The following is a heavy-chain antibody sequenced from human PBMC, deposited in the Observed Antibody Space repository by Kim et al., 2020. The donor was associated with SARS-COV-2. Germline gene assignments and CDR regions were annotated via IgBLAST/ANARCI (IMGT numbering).Heavy chain of an antibody. J-gene: IGHJ2*01. CDR3: ARALGGEWELSHWYFDL. D-gene: IGHD1-26*01. V-gene: IGHV4-59*01. Sequence: SETLSLTCTVSGGSISSYYWSWIRQPPGKGLEWIGYIYYSGSTNYNPSLKSRVTISVDTSKNQFSLKLSSVTAADTAVYYCARALGGEWELSHWYFDLWGRGTLVTVSS. CDR1: GGSISSYY. CDR2: IYYSGST.